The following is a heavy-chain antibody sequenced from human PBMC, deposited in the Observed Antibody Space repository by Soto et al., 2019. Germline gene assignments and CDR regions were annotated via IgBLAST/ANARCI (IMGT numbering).Heavy chain of an antibody. V-gene: IGHV1-69*01. CDR2: IVPIFGRT. D-gene: IGHD2-2*02. CDR3: ARVKESCSSTSCYKFFDF. CDR1: GGTVSGYA. J-gene: IGHJ4*02. Sequence: QVQLVQSGAEVKKPGSSVKVSCKASGGTVSGYAIIWVRQAPGQGLEWIGGIVPIFGRTNYAQKFQGRVTITADDSTNAAYMELGSLRSEDTALYYCARVKESCSSTSCYKFFDFWGQGSLVTVSS.